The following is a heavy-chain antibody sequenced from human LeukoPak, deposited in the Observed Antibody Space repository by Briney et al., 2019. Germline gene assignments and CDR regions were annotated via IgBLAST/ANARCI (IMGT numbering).Heavy chain of an antibody. CDR1: GGTFSSYA. D-gene: IGHD6-13*01. V-gene: IGHV1-69*05. Sequence: GASVKVSCKASGGTFSSYAISWVRQAPGQGLEWMGGIIPIFGTANYAQKFQGRVTITTDESTGTAYMELGSLRSEDTAVYYCARANSSSFDDAFDIWGQGTMVTVSS. CDR2: IIPIFGTA. CDR3: ARANSSSFDDAFDI. J-gene: IGHJ3*02.